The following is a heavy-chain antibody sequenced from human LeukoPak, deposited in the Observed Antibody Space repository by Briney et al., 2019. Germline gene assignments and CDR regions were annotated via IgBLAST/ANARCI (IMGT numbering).Heavy chain of an antibody. Sequence: SETLSLTCTVSGGSISSSSYYWGWIRQPPGKGLEWIGSIYYSGSTNYNPSLKSRVTISVDTSKNQFSLKLSSVTAADTAVYYCARCAYDILTGYWFDPWGQGTLVTVS. CDR1: GGSISSSSYY. J-gene: IGHJ5*02. V-gene: IGHV4-39*07. CDR3: ARCAYDILTGYWFDP. CDR2: IYYSGST. D-gene: IGHD3-9*01.